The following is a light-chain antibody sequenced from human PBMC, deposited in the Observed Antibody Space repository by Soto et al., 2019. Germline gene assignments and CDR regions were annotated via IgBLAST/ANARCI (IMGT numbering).Light chain of an antibody. J-gene: IGLJ1*01. Sequence: QSALTQPASVSGSPGQSITISCTGTSSDVGSYHLVSWYQHHPGKAPKLMIYEGSKRPSGVSNRFSGSKSGNTTPLTISGLQAEDEADYYCCSYAGSSTLVFGTGTKLTVL. V-gene: IGLV2-23*01. CDR1: SSDVGSYHL. CDR2: EGS. CDR3: CSYAGSSTLV.